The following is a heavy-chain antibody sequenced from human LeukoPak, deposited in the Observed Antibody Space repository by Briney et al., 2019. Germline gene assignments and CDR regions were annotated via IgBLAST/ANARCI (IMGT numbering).Heavy chain of an antibody. CDR2: INPNTGDT. Sequence: ASVKVSCMASGYTFTGFHMYSVRQAPGQGLEWMGWINPNTGDTNYAQKFQGRVTMTRDTSISAAYMELSWLRSDDTAVYYCQRDPEMATILREYWGQGTLVTVSS. CDR3: QRDPEMATILREY. V-gene: IGHV1-2*02. D-gene: IGHD5-24*01. CDR1: GYTFTGFH. J-gene: IGHJ4*02.